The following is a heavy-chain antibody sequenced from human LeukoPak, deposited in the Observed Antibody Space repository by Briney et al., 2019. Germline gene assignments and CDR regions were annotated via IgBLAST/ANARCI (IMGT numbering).Heavy chain of an antibody. CDR1: GYTFTGYY. CDR3: ARGGSRYYDSSGYYYDY. J-gene: IGHJ4*02. Sequence: ASVKVSGKASGYTFTGYYMHWVRQAPGQGLEWMGWINPNSGGTNYAQKFQGRVTMTRDTSISTAYMELSRLRSDDTAVYYCARGGSRYYDSSGYYYDYWGQGTLVTVSS. CDR2: INPNSGGT. V-gene: IGHV1-2*02. D-gene: IGHD3-22*01.